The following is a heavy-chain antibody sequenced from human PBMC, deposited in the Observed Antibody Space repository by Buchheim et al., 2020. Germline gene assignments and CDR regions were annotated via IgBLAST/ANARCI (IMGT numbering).Heavy chain of an antibody. Sequence: QVQLQESGPGLVKPSQTLSLTCTVSGGSISSGGYYWSWIRQHPGKGLEWIGYIYYSGTTYYNPSLKSLVTISVDTSKNQFSLKLSSVTAADTAVYYCAYSYGYYEPPTRNYYYYGMDVWGQGTT. V-gene: IGHV4-31*01. CDR2: IYYSGTT. CDR3: AYSYGYYEPPTRNYYYYGMDV. D-gene: IGHD5-18*01. J-gene: IGHJ6*02. CDR1: GGSISSGGYY.